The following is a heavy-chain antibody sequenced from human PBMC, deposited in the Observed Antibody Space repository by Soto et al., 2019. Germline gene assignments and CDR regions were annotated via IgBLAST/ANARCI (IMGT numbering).Heavy chain of an antibody. D-gene: IGHD3-22*01. CDR1: GGTFSSYA. J-gene: IGHJ6*02. V-gene: IGHV1-69*01. Sequence: QVQLVQSEAEVKKPGSSVKVSCKASGGTFSSYAISWVRQAPGQGLEWMGGIIPIFGTANYAQKFQGRVTITADESTSTAYMELSSMRSEDTAVYYCASGIPDYYDSSGYYYGDYYYGMDVWGQGTTVTVSS. CDR3: ASGIPDYYDSSGYYYGDYYYGMDV. CDR2: IIPIFGTA.